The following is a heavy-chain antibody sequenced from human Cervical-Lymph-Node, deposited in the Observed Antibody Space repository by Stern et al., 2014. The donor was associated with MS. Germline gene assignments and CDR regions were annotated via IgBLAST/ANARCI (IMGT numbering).Heavy chain of an antibody. CDR3: ARDYPLQGY. J-gene: IGHJ4*02. Sequence: EVQLVESGGGLVQPGGSLRLSCAASGFTFSSYSMNWVRQAPGKGLESVSYVSSRRSPMYYADSVQGRVTISTDNAKNSLYLQMNSLRDEDTAVYYCARDYPLQGYWGQGTLVTVSS. V-gene: IGHV3-48*02. CDR2: VSSRRSPM. CDR1: GFTFSSYS.